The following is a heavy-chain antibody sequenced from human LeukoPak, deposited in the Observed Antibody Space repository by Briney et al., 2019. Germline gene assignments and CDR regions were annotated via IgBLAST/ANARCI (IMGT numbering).Heavy chain of an antibody. Sequence: SVKVSCKASGGTFSSYAISWVRQAPGQGLEWMGRIIPILGIANYAQKFQGRVTITADKSTSTAYMELSSLRSEDTAVYYCARYSSSWGMDVWGQGTTVTVSS. CDR2: IIPILGIA. J-gene: IGHJ6*02. D-gene: IGHD6-6*01. CDR1: GGTFSSYA. CDR3: ARYSSSWGMDV. V-gene: IGHV1-69*04.